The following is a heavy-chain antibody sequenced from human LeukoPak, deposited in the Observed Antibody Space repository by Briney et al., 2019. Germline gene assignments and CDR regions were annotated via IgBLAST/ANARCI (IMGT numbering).Heavy chain of an antibody. V-gene: IGHV3-30*18. CDR1: GFTFSSYG. CDR2: ISYDGSNK. Sequence: GGSLRLSCAASGFTFSSYGMHWVRQAPGKGLEWVAVISYDGSNKYYADSVKGRFTISRDNSKNTLYLQMDSLRAEDTAVYYCAKYEYSTSSYYFDYWGQGTLVTVSS. J-gene: IGHJ4*02. CDR3: AKYEYSTSSYYFDY. D-gene: IGHD6-6*01.